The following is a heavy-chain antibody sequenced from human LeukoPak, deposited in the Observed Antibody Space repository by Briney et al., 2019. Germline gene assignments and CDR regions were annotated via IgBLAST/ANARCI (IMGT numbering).Heavy chain of an antibody. D-gene: IGHD3-16*02. CDR3: AKFNQVGWLWEFSTRSNFDY. Sequence: PGGSLRLSCAASGFTFSSYAMSCVRQAPGKGLEWVSAISGSGGSTYYADSVKGRFTISRDNSKNTLYLQMNSLRAEDTAVYYCAKFNQVGWLWEFSTRSNFDYWGQGTLVTVSS. V-gene: IGHV3-23*01. J-gene: IGHJ4*02. CDR2: ISGSGGST. CDR1: GFTFSSYA.